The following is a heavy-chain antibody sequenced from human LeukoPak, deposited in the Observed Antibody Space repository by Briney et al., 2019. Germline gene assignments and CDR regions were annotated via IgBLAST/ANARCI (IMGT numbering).Heavy chain of an antibody. J-gene: IGHJ4*02. CDR3: ARGLGGDIVVVVAARDEFDY. CDR2: INHSGST. CDR1: GGSFSGYY. D-gene: IGHD2-15*01. V-gene: IGHV4-34*01. Sequence: PSETLSLTCAVYGGSFSGYYCSWIRQPPGKGLEWIGEINHSGSTNYNPSLKSRVTISVDTSKNQFSLKLSSVTAADTAVYYCARGLGGDIVVVVAARDEFDYWGQGTLVTVSS.